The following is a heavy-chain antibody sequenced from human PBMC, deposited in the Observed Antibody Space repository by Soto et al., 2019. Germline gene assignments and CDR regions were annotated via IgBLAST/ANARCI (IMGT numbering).Heavy chain of an antibody. CDR2: INHSGST. Sequence: SETLSPTCAVYGGSFSGYYWSWIRPPPGKGLEWIGEINHSGSTNYNPSLKSRVTISVDTSKNQFSLKLSSVTAADTAVYYCARVSPDYGGNWFDDWGQGTLVTVSS. D-gene: IGHD4-17*01. CDR1: GGSFSGYY. CDR3: ARVSPDYGGNWFDD. V-gene: IGHV4-34*01. J-gene: IGHJ5*02.